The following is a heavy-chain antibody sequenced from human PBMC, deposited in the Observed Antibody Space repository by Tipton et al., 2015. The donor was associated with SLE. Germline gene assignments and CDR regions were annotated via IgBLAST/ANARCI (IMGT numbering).Heavy chain of an antibody. V-gene: IGHV4-61*03. CDR2: IHYSGST. CDR1: GGSISSGHYS. CDR3: ARGYCSATSCFSQFDS. D-gene: IGHD2-2*01. J-gene: IGHJ4*02. Sequence: TLSLTCNVSGGSISSGHYSWSWVRQPPGRGLDWIGYIHYSGSTNYNPSFKSRVTTSLETSKNYFSLKLTSVTAADTAVYYCARGYCSATSCFSQFDSWGRGTLVTVSS.